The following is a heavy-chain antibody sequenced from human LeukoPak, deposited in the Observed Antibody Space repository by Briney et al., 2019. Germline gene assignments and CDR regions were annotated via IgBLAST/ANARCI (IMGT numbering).Heavy chain of an antibody. J-gene: IGHJ4*02. D-gene: IGHD2-8*02. V-gene: IGHV3-74*01. Sequence: PGGSLRLSCATSGFIFSSYWMHWVRQAPGKGLVWVSRINSDGSSTTYADSVKGRFTISRDNAKNTLYLQMNSLRAEDTAVYHCARDGISCTGGYCYFASWGQGTLVTVSS. CDR3: ARDGISCTGGYCYFAS. CDR1: GFIFSSYW. CDR2: INSDGSST.